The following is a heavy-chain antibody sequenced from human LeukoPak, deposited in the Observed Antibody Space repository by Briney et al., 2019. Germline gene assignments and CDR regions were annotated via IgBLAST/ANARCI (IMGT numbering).Heavy chain of an antibody. CDR3: AKARGTTVNDPADY. Sequence: GGSLRLSCAASGFTFSTYAMSWVRQAPGKGPEWVAGLSGSGGRGSPDVADSLKGRFTISRDNSQSTLSLQMNSLRDEDTALYYCAKARGTTVNDPADYWGQGTLVTVSS. CDR2: LSGSGGRGSP. D-gene: IGHD2/OR15-2a*01. CDR1: GFTFSTYA. J-gene: IGHJ4*02. V-gene: IGHV3-23*01.